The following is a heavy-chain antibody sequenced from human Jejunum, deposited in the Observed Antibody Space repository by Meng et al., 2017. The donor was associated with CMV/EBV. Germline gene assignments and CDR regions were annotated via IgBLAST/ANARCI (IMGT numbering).Heavy chain of an antibody. V-gene: IGHV3-66*01. D-gene: IGHD4-11*01. CDR1: GFTVCSHY. CDR3: ARDVYSSSLNWAY. J-gene: IGHJ4*02. Sequence: VQLGEAGGGLVQPGWSLRLSCAASGFTVCSHYMTWVRQAPGKGLEWVSVIYTYGSTYYADSVKGRFTISRDNSKNTLYLQMNSLRVEDTAVYYCARDVYSSSLNWAYWGQGTLVTVSS. CDR2: IYTYGST.